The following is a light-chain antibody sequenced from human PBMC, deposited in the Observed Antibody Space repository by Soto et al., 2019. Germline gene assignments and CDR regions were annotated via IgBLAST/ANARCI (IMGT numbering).Light chain of an antibody. J-gene: IGKJ2*01. CDR3: LQDYNYPRT. Sequence: AIQMTQSPSSLSASVGDRVTISCRASQGIRNDLGWYQQKPGKAPKLLIYAASSLQSGVPSRFSGSGSGTDFTLTITSLQPEDFATYYCLQDYNYPRTFGQGTKLEVK. V-gene: IGKV1-6*01. CDR2: AAS. CDR1: QGIRND.